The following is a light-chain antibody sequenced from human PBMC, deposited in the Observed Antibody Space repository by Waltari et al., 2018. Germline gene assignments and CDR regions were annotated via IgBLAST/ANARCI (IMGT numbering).Light chain of an antibody. CDR1: QSVSRN. V-gene: IGKV3-11*01. Sequence: ENLLTQSPGTLSLSPGERATLSCRASQSVSRNLAWYQQKPGQVPRLLIYDASNRATGIPARFSGSGSGTDFILTISSLEPEDFAVYYCQQRTHSLTFGGGTKVEIK. J-gene: IGKJ4*01. CDR2: DAS. CDR3: QQRTHSLT.